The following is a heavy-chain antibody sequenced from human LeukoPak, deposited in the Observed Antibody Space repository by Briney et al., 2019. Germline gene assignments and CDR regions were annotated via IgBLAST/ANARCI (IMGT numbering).Heavy chain of an antibody. CDR1: GFTFSSYG. V-gene: IGHV3-33*01. CDR3: AREPEADSSGWSDNWFDP. D-gene: IGHD6-19*01. CDR2: IWYDGSNK. Sequence: GRSLRLSCAASGFTFSSYGMHWVRQAPGKGLEWVAVIWYDGSNKYYADSVKGRFTISRDNSKNTLYLQMNSLRAEDTAVYYCAREPEADSSGWSDNWFDPWGQGTLVTVSS. J-gene: IGHJ5*02.